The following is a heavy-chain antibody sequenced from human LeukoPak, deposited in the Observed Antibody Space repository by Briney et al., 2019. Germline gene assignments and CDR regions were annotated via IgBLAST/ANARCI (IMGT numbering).Heavy chain of an antibody. J-gene: IGHJ4*02. V-gene: IGHV4-30-4*08. Sequence: SETLSLTCTVSGGSISSSSYYWGWIRQPPGKGLEWIGYIYYSGSTYYNPSLKSRVTISVDTSKNQFSLKLSSVTAADTAVYYCAREGSDFWSGPTDYWGQGTLVTVSS. CDR1: GGSISSSSYY. CDR3: AREGSDFWSGPTDY. D-gene: IGHD3-3*01. CDR2: IYYSGST.